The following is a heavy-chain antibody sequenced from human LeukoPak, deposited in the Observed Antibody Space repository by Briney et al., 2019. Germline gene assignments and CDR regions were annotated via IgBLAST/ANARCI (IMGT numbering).Heavy chain of an antibody. CDR1: GGTFSSYA. CDR2: IIPIFGTA. J-gene: IGHJ4*02. Sequence: ASVKVSCKASGGTFSSYAISWVRQAPGQGLEWMGGIIPIFGTANYAQKFQGRVTITADESTSTAYMELSSLRSEDTAVYYCARDDLVVVPAAPAIVSWGQGTLVTVSS. CDR3: ARDDLVVVPAAPAIVS. V-gene: IGHV1-69*13. D-gene: IGHD2-2*01.